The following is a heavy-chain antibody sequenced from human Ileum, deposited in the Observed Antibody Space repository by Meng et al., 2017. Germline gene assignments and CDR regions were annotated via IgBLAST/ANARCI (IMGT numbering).Heavy chain of an antibody. V-gene: IGHV3-23*01. J-gene: IGHJ4*02. CDR1: GFTFSSYG. Sequence: EVQLLESGGGLVQPGGSLRLSCVVSGFTFSSYGMNWARQAPGKGLEWVSGITYGGTTFYADSAKGRFTISRDNSKNTVFLQMNSLRADDTAVYYCANWGGLGHWGQGVLVTVSS. CDR2: ITYGGTT. D-gene: IGHD3-16*01. CDR3: ANWGGLGH.